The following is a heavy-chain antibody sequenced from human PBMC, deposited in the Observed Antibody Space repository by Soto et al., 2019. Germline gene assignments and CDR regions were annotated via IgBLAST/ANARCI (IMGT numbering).Heavy chain of an antibody. CDR1: VYTFTGYY. V-gene: IGHV1-2*04. CDR2: INTNSGGP. Sequence: QVQLVQSGAEVQKPGASVKVSCTASVYTFTGYYMHWVRQAPGQGLEWMGWINTNSGGPNYAQKGQGWVTMTRDTSNRTAEMEVSRLGSDSTAVDYRASVAIRTYDECYYYGMAVGGQVTTVTVSS. D-gene: IGHD3-3*01. J-gene: IGHJ6*02. CDR3: ASVAIRTYDECYYYGMAV.